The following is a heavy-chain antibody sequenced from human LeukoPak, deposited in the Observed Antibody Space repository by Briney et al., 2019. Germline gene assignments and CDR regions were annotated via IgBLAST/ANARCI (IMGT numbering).Heavy chain of an antibody. J-gene: IGHJ4*02. CDR2: IKQDGSAK. V-gene: IGHV3-7*01. D-gene: IGHD2-2*01. Sequence: GRSLRLSCAASGFTFSSFWMSLVRQAPGKGLEWVANIKQDGSAKDYVDSVKGRFTISRDNAKNSLYLQMNSLRAEDTAVYYCARGSTAAANFDYWGQGTLVTVSS. CDR3: ARGSTAAANFDY. CDR1: GFTFSSFW.